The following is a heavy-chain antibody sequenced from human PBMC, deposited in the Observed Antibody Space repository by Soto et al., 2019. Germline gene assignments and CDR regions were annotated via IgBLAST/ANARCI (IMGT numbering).Heavy chain of an antibody. CDR2: ISGYNGNA. CDR1: GYTFSSHG. V-gene: IGHV1-18*01. CDR3: AREGSYGWYDC. Sequence: QVQPVQSGAEVRKPGASVKVSCKASGYTFSSHGIIWVRQAPGQGLEWMGWISGYNGNAKYAQRFQGRVTMTTVTSTSTVYMDLRSLGSDDSAVYYCAREGSYGWYDCWGQGTLVTVSS. D-gene: IGHD2-15*01. J-gene: IGHJ5*01.